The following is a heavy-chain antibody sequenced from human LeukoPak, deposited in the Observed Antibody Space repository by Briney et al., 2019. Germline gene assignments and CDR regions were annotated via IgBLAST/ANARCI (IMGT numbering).Heavy chain of an antibody. J-gene: IGHJ4*02. CDR1: GFTFSNYA. Sequence: GGSLRLSWAASGFTFSNYAMSWVRQAPGKGLEWVSAISGSGDRIFYADSVKGRFAISRDSSKNTLYLQMNSLRAEDTAIYYCAKALSDGGSLDSWGQGTLVTVSS. V-gene: IGHV3-23*01. CDR2: ISGSGDRI. D-gene: IGHD2-15*01. CDR3: AKALSDGGSLDS.